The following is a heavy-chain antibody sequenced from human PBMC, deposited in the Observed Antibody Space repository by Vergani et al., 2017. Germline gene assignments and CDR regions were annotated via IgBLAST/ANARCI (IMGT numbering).Heavy chain of an antibody. Sequence: QVQLVESGGGVVQPGRSLRLSCAASGFTFSSYGMHWVRQAPGKGLEWVAVIWYDGSNKYYADSVKGRFTISRDNSKNTLYLQMNSLRAEDTAVYYCARRGYCSSTSCYGDAFDIWGQGTMVTVSS. V-gene: IGHV3-33*01. CDR1: GFTFSSYG. CDR3: ARRGYCSSTSCYGDAFDI. CDR2: IWYDGSNK. J-gene: IGHJ3*02. D-gene: IGHD2-2*01.